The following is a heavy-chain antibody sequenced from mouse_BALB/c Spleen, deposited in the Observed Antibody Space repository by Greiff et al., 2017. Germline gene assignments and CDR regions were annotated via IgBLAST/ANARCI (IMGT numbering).Heavy chain of an antibody. CDR2: IRNKANGYTT. V-gene: IGHV7-3*02. D-gene: IGHD2-1*01. Sequence: DVMLVESGGGLVQPGGSLRLSCAPSGFPFTAFYMSWVRQPPGTALEWLGFIRNKANGYTTEYSASVKGRFTISRDNSQSIHYLQTNTLRAEDSATYYCARDIGGNYPYYYAMDYWGQGTSVTVSA. CDR1: GFPFTAFY. CDR3: ARDIGGNYPYYYAMDY. J-gene: IGHJ4*01.